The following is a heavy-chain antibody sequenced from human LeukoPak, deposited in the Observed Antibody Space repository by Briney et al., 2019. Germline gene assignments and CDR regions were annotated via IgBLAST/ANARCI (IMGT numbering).Heavy chain of an antibody. CDR3: ARDGPSIAADFDC. CDR1: GFTFTNYA. J-gene: IGHJ4*02. Sequence: GGSLRLSCAASGFTFTNYAMTWVRQAPGKGLEWVSSISASGVMTYYADSVKGRFTVSRDNAKNSLYLQMNSLRAEDSAVYYCARDGPSIAADFDCWGQGTLVTVSS. CDR2: ISASGVMT. D-gene: IGHD6-6*01. V-gene: IGHV3-23*01.